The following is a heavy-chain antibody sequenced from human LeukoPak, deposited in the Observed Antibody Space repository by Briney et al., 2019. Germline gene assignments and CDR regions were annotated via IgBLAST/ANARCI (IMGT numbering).Heavy chain of an antibody. CDR1: GFTFSSYA. CDR2: ISGSGGST. J-gene: IGHJ4*02. Sequence: GGSLRLSCAASGFTFSSYAMSWVRQAPGKGLEWVSAISGSGGSTYYADSVKGWFTISRNNSKNTLYLQMNSLRAEDTAVYDCAKEVVFDWYGGYPTPAYFDYWGQGTLVTVSS. D-gene: IGHD4-23*01. CDR3: AKEVVFDWYGGYPTPAYFDY. V-gene: IGHV3-23*01.